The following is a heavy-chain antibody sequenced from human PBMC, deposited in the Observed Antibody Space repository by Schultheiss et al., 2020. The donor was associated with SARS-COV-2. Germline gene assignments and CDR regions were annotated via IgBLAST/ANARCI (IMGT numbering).Heavy chain of an antibody. V-gene: IGHV4-30-4*08. Sequence: SETLSLTCAVYGGSFSGYYWSWIRQPPGKGLEWIGYIYYSGSTYYNPSLKSRVTISVDTSKNQFSLKLSSVTAADTAVYYCARDPEQLSHAFDIWGQGTMVTVSS. D-gene: IGHD6-13*01. CDR1: GGSFSGYY. CDR3: ARDPEQLSHAFDI. J-gene: IGHJ3*02. CDR2: IYYSGST.